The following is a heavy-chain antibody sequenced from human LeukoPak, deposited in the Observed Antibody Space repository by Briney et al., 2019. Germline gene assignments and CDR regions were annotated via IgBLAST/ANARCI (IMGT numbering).Heavy chain of an antibody. CDR1: GFTFSSYA. Sequence: GGSLRLSCAASGFTFSSYAMHWVRQAPGKGLEWVAVISYDGSNKYYTDSVKGRFTISRDNSKNTLYLQMNSLRAEDTAVYYCARAEYCGGDCYPARLVDYWGQGTLVTVSS. CDR3: ARAEYCGGDCYPARLVDY. J-gene: IGHJ4*02. D-gene: IGHD2-21*02. V-gene: IGHV3-30-3*01. CDR2: ISYDGSNK.